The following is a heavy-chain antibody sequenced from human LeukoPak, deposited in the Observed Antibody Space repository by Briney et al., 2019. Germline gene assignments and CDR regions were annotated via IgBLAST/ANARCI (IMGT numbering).Heavy chain of an antibody. CDR1: GFSFSSYT. V-gene: IGHV3-64*01. D-gene: IGHD1-26*01. J-gene: IGHJ6*03. CDR3: ARVKMGATVSDYYYYMVV. CDR2: IISQGGKT. Sequence: GGSLSLSCTASGFSFSSYTMHWSRRAPGKDREYVCTIISQGGKTHSTNSGKGTFNNSRDNSKDTLYLQMGSLRPDDMAVYYCARVKMGATVSDYYYYMVVWGKGTKVAVCS.